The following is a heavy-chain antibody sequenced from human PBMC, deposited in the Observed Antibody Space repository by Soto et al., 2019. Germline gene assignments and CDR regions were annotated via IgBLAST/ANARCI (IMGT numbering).Heavy chain of an antibody. J-gene: IGHJ4*02. V-gene: IGHV3-15*01. CDR1: GFTFSNAW. CDR3: TTVDAYDYIWGIYQKENNFDY. CDR2: IKSKTDGGTT. Sequence: GGSLRLSCAASGFTFSNAWMSWVRQAPGKGLEWVGRIKSKTDGGTTDYAAPVKGRFTISRDDSKNTLYLQMNSLKTEDTAVYYCTTVDAYDYIWGIYQKENNFDYWGKETLVTVPS. D-gene: IGHD3-16*02.